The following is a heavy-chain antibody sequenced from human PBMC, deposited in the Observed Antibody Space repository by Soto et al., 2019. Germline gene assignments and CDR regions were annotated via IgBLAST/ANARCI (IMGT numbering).Heavy chain of an antibody. CDR3: ARVKQQLVLGYYGMDV. Sequence: GASVKVSCKASGGTFSSYAISWARQAPGQGLEWMGGIIPIFGTANYAQKFQGRVTITADESTSTAYMELSSLRSEDTAVYYCARVKQQLVLGYYGMDVWGQGTTVTVSS. V-gene: IGHV1-69*13. J-gene: IGHJ6*02. CDR1: GGTFSSYA. D-gene: IGHD6-13*01. CDR2: IIPIFGTA.